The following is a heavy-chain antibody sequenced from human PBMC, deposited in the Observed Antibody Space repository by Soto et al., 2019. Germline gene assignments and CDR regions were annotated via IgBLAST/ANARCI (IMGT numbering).Heavy chain of an antibody. V-gene: IGHV3-7*01. D-gene: IGHD3-16*01. CDR3: ARGGRCDY. J-gene: IGHJ4*02. Sequence: PGGSLRLSCAASGFTFSSYWMSWVRQAPGKGLEWVASIKLDGSEKYYVDSVKGRFTISRDNAKNLMYLQMNSLRAEDTAVYYCARGGRCDYWGQGTLVTVSS. CDR1: GFTFSSYW. CDR2: IKLDGSEK.